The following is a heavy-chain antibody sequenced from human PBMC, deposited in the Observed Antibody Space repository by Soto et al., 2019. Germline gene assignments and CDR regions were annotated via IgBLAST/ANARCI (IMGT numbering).Heavy chain of an antibody. J-gene: IGHJ4*02. Sequence: EVQLLESGGGLVQPGGSLRLSCAASGFTFSSYAMSWVRQAPGKGLEWVSAISGSGGSTYYADSVKGRFTISRDNSKNTLYLQMNSLRAEDTAVYYCGLGSYGDQYFDYWGQGTLVTVSS. V-gene: IGHV3-23*01. CDR2: ISGSGGST. CDR3: GLGSYGDQYFDY. CDR1: GFTFSSYA. D-gene: IGHD4-17*01.